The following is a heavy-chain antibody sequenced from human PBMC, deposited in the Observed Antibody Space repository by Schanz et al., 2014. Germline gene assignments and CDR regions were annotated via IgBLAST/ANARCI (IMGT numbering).Heavy chain of an antibody. CDR2: ITRQGTT. CDR3: AKDHPSSGWPAFDV. Sequence: VQLVESGGGVVQPGRSLRLSCAASAFTVSSNYMSWVRQAPGKGLEWVSGITRQGTTYYADFVKGRFSISRDLSSNTLYLQMNSLRADDSAIYYCAKDHPSSGWPAFDVWGQGTQVTVSS. J-gene: IGHJ4*02. V-gene: IGHV3-66*01. D-gene: IGHD6-19*01. CDR1: AFTVSSNY.